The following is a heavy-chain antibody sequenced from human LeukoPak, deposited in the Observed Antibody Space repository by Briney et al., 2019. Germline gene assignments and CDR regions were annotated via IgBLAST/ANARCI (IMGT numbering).Heavy chain of an antibody. Sequence: GGSLRLSCAASGFTFSSYGMHWVRQAPGKGLEWVAFIRYDGSNKYYADSVKGRFTISRDNSKNTLYLQMNSLRAEDTAVYYCAKAAPYSSSWSFDYWGQGTLVTVSS. J-gene: IGHJ4*02. CDR3: AKAAPYSSSWSFDY. CDR2: IRYDGSNK. V-gene: IGHV3-30*02. CDR1: GFTFSSYG. D-gene: IGHD6-13*01.